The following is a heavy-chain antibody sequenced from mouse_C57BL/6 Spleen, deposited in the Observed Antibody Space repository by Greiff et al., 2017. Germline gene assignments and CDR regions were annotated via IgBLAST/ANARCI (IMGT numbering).Heavy chain of an antibody. CDR2: INYDGSST. J-gene: IGHJ3*01. CDR3: ARGTTVAPWFAY. D-gene: IGHD1-1*01. CDR1: GFTFSDYY. V-gene: IGHV5-16*01. Sequence: EVQVVESEGGLVQPGSSMKLSCTASGFTFSDYYMAWVRQVPEKGLEWVANINYDGSSTYYLDSLKSRFIISRDNAKNILYLQMSSLKSEDTATYYCARGTTVAPWFAYWGQGTLVTVSA.